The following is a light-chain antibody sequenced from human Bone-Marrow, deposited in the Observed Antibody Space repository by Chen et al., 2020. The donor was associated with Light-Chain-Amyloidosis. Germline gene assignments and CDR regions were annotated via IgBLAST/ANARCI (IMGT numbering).Light chain of an antibody. CDR1: NIGSTI. Sequence: SSVLTQPSSVSVATGQTAKIACGGNNIGSTIVHWYQQKPGQAPLLVVYDDSDRPSGIPERLSGSNSGNTATLTISRVEAGDEADYYCQVWDRSSDRPVCGGGTKLTVL. V-gene: IGLV3-21*02. CDR3: QVWDRSSDRPV. J-gene: IGLJ3*02. CDR2: DDS.